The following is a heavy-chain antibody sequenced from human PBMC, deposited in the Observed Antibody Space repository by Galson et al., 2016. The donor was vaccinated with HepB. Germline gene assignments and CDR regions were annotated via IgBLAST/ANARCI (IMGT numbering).Heavy chain of an antibody. CDR2: ISAYTANT. J-gene: IGHJ6*02. D-gene: IGHD2/OR15-2a*01. CDR3: AKSPSMGHYFYFGMDV. CDR1: GYNFSNYG. Sequence: SVKVSCKASGYNFSNYGISWVRQAPGQGLEFLGWISAYTANTIYAQKFQARVTVTTVTATSTAYSALRSLRSDDTAIYYCAKSPSMGHYFYFGMDVWGPGTAVTVSS. V-gene: IGHV1-18*04.